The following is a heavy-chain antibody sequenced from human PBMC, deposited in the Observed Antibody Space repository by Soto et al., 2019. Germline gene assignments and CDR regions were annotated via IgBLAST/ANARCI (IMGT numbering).Heavy chain of an antibody. Sequence: SETLSLTCAVSGGSISSGGYSWSWIRQPPGKGLEWIGYMYHSGSSYYNPSLKSRVTISIDRSKNQFSLKLSSVTAADTAVYYCDRVPDYWGQGILRTVSS. CDR2: MYHSGSS. CDR3: DRVPDY. V-gene: IGHV4-30-2*01. J-gene: IGHJ4*02. CDR1: GGSISSGGYS. D-gene: IGHD2-2*01.